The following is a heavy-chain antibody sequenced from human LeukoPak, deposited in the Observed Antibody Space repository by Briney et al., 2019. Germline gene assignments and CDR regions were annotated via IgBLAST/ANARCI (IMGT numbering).Heavy chain of an antibody. CDR3: GRLGYCSGSSCPTSYYNWFDR. V-gene: IGHV1-18*01. Sequence: ASVKVSCKTSGYTFTNYGISWVRQAPGQRLEWMGWISAYNGNTNYAQRLQGRVTMTTDTSTSTAYMELRSLRSDDTAVYYCGRLGYCSGSSCPTSYYNWFDRWGQGTLVTVSS. CDR2: ISAYNGNT. J-gene: IGHJ5*02. CDR1: GYTFTNYG. D-gene: IGHD2-15*01.